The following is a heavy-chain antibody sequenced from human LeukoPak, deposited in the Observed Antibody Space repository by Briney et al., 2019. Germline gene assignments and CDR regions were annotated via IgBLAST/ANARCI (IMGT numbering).Heavy chain of an antibody. D-gene: IGHD5-12*01. J-gene: IGHJ4*02. CDR1: GGSFSGYY. CDR2: INHSGST. V-gene: IGHV4-34*01. Sequence: SETLSLTCAVYGGSFSGYYWSWIRQPPGEGLEWIGEINHSGSTNYNPSLKSQVTISVDTSKNQFSLKLNSVTAADTAVYYCARVSGYDWESFYDYWGQGTLVTVSS. CDR3: ARVSGYDWESFYDY.